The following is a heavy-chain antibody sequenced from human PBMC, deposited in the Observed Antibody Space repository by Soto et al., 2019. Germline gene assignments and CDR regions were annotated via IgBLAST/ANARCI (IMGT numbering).Heavy chain of an antibody. J-gene: IGHJ4*02. V-gene: IGHV3-74*01. Sequence: PGGSLRLSCAASGFTFSTYWMHWVRQLPGEGLVWVSRINSDGSRKTYADSVRGRFTVSRDNAKNTLYLQMNSLRDEDTAVYYCKTDVVVVPSSNGPRDYWGQGTLVTVSS. CDR2: INSDGSRK. D-gene: IGHD2-2*01. CDR3: KTDVVVVPSSNGPRDY. CDR1: GFTFSTYW.